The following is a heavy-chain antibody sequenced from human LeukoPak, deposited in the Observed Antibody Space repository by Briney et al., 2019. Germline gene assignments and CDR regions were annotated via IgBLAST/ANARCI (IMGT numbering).Heavy chain of an antibody. CDR1: GGSISSGGYY. Sequence: SETLSLTCTVSGGSISSGGYYWSWSRQHPGKGLEWIGCIYYSGSTYYNPSLKSRVTISVDTSKNQFSLKLSSVTAADTAVYYCARGLVVRRDSNWFDPWGQGTLVTVSS. CDR3: ARGLVVRRDSNWFDP. V-gene: IGHV4-31*03. CDR2: IYYSGST. J-gene: IGHJ5*02. D-gene: IGHD2-15*01.